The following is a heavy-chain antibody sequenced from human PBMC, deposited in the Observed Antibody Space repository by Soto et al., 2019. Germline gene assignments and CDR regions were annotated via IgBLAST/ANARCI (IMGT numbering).Heavy chain of an antibody. CDR3: ATPYYFNH. Sequence: LRLSCAASGXMFSAYTMNWVRQAPGKGLEWLSSISDDSSYIDYADSLRGRFTVSRDNARNSLYLQIDSLGVEDTAVYYCATPYYFNHWGPGTLVTVSS. CDR1: GXMFSAYT. J-gene: IGHJ1*01. D-gene: IGHD3-16*01. CDR2: ISDDSSYI. V-gene: IGHV3-21*06.